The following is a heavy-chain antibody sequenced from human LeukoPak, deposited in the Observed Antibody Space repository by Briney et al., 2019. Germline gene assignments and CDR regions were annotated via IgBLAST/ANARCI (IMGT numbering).Heavy chain of an antibody. D-gene: IGHD2-21*02. V-gene: IGHV3-30*18. CDR1: GITFSSYG. CDR3: AKEDLAYCGGDCYPTLDY. CDR2: LSYYGSNK. Sequence: QPGRSLRLSCAASGITFSSYGMHWVRQAPGKGLEWVAVLSYYGSNKHCADSVKGRFTISRDNSKNTLYLQMNSLKAEDTAVYYCAKEDLAYCGGDCYPTLDYWGQGTLVTVSS. J-gene: IGHJ4*02.